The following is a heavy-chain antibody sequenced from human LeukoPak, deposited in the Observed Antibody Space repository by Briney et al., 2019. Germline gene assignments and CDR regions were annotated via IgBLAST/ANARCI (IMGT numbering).Heavy chain of an antibody. CDR1: GFTVSSNY. Sequence: GGSLRLSCAASGFTVSSNYMSWVRQAPGKGLEWVSVIYSGGSTYYADSVKGRFTISRDNSKNTLYLQVNSLRAVDTAVYYCAREASRLNWFDPWGQGTLVTVSS. D-gene: IGHD6-25*01. CDR3: AREASRLNWFDP. V-gene: IGHV3-66*01. CDR2: IYSGGST. J-gene: IGHJ5*02.